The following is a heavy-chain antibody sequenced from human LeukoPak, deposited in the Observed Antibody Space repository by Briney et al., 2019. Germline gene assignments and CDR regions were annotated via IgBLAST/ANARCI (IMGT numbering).Heavy chain of an antibody. CDR3: ARDKGSSYYYYYYGMDV. CDR1: GYTFTSYG. D-gene: IGHD1-26*01. CDR2: ISAYNGNT. J-gene: IGHJ6*02. V-gene: IGHV1-18*01. Sequence: ASVKVSCKASGYTFTSYGISWVRQAPGQGLEWMGWISAYNGNTNYAQKLQGRVTTTTDTSTSTAYMELRSLRSDDTAVYYCARDKGSSYYYYYYGMDVWGQGTTVTVSS.